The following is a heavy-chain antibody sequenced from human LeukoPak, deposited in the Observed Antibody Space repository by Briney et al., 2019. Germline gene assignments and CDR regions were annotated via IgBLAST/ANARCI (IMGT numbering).Heavy chain of an antibody. J-gene: IGHJ3*02. Sequence: GGSLRLSCAASGFTFSNCAVLWVRQAPGKGLEYVSPISRNGGSTYYAGSAKGRFTVSRDNPKNILYLQMSSLRAEDTAVYYCAKDNSGSYYSLCAFDIWGQGTMVTVSS. D-gene: IGHD1-26*01. CDR2: ISRNGGST. CDR1: GFTFSNCA. V-gene: IGHV3-64D*09. CDR3: AKDNSGSYYSLCAFDI.